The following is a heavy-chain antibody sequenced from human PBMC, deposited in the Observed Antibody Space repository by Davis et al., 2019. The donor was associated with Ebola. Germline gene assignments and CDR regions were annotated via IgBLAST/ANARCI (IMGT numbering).Heavy chain of an antibody. D-gene: IGHD2-2*01. CDR3: VRLTCSTASCFAIDY. Sequence: WESLKIPCRTSGYRLDYYWIAWVRQTPGKGMEWMGIISPYDSDSRYNPSFEGHVTMSVDKSLSSAYLQWDSLKASDTGMYYCVRLTCSTASCFAIDYWGQGSQVTVSS. V-gene: IGHV5-51*01. CDR1: GYRLDYYW. J-gene: IGHJ4*02. CDR2: ISPYDSDS.